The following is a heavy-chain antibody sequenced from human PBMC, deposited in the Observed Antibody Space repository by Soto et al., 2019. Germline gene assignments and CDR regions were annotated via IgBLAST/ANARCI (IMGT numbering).Heavy chain of an antibody. D-gene: IGHD6-19*01. CDR2: ISGSGGST. CDR3: AKGSSSGWYGGLVGYFQH. CDR1: GFTFSSYA. Sequence: QPGGSLRLSCAASGFTFSSYAMSWVRQAPGKGLEWVSAISGSGGSTYYADSVKGRFTISRDNSKNTLYLQMNSLRAEDTAVYYCAKGSSSGWYGGLVGYFQHWGQGTLVTVSS. V-gene: IGHV3-23*01. J-gene: IGHJ1*01.